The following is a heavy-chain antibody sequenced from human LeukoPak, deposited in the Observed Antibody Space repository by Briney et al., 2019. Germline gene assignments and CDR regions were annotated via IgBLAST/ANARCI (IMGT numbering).Heavy chain of an antibody. CDR2: IYHSGST. V-gene: IGHV4-38-2*02. CDR3: ARETTVTTVHGY. CDR1: GYSISSGYY. J-gene: IGHJ4*02. D-gene: IGHD4-17*01. Sequence: SETLSLTCTVSGYSISSGYYWGWIRQPPGKGLEWIGEIYHSGSTNYNPSLKSRVTISVDKSKNQFSLKLSSVTAADTAVYYCARETTVTTVHGYWGQGTLVTVSS.